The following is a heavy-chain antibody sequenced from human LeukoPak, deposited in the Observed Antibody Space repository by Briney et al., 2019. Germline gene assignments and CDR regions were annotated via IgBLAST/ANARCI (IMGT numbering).Heavy chain of an antibody. CDR3: ARVPRGYCSGTDCYGYYYYMDV. J-gene: IGHJ6*03. CDR2: INHSGST. CDR1: GGSFSGYY. D-gene: IGHD2-2*01. Sequence: SETLSLTCAVYGGSFSGYYWSWIRQPPGKGLEWIGEINHSGSTNYNPSLKSRVTISVDTSKKQFSLKMSYVTAADTAVYYCARVPRGYCSGTDCYGYYYYMDVWGKGTTVTVSS. V-gene: IGHV4-34*01.